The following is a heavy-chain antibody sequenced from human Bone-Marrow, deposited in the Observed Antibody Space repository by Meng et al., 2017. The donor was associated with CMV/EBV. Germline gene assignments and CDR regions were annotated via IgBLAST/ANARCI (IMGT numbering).Heavy chain of an antibody. Sequence: SQTLSLTCAISGDSVSSNSAAWNWIRQSPSRGLEWLGRTYYRSKWYNDYAVSVKSRITINPDTSKNQCSLLLNSVTPEDTAVYYCARELPHPTYYYYGIDVWGQGTTVTVSS. J-gene: IGHJ6*02. CDR3: ARELPHPTYYYYGIDV. V-gene: IGHV6-1*01. CDR1: GDSVSSNSAA. CDR2: TYYRSKWYN. D-gene: IGHD1-26*01.